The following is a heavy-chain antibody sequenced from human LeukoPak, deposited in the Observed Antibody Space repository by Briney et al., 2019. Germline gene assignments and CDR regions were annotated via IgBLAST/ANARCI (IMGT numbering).Heavy chain of an antibody. D-gene: IGHD3-22*01. CDR3: ARPHYYDSSGYYLDAFDI. CDR1: GGSISSSSYY. J-gene: IGHJ3*02. Sequence: SSETLSLTCTVSGGSISSSSYYWGWIRQPPGKGLEWIGSIYYSGSTYYNPSLKSRVTISVDTSKNQFSLKLSSVTAADTAVYYCARPHYYDSSGYYLDAFDIWGQGTMVTVSS. CDR2: IYYSGST. V-gene: IGHV4-39*01.